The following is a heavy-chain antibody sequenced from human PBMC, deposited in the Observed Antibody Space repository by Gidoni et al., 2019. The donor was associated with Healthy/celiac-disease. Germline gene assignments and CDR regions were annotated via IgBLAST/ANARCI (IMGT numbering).Heavy chain of an antibody. D-gene: IGHD5-12*01. V-gene: IGHV3-11*01. CDR3: ARERLQFNAFDI. CDR2: ISSSSSTI. J-gene: IGHJ3*02. Sequence: QVQLVASGGGLVKPGWSLRLSCAASGFTFSEYYMSWIRQAPGKGLEWGSYISSSSSTIYYADSVKGRFTISRDNAKNSLYLQMNSLRAEDTAVYYCARERLQFNAFDIWGQGTMVTVSS. CDR1: GFTFSEYY.